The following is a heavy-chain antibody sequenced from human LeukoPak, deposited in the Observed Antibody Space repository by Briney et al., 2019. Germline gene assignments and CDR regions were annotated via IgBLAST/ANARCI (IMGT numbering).Heavy chain of an antibody. CDR1: GSTFNYYW. J-gene: IGHJ3*01. D-gene: IGHD1-26*01. CDR2: IKEDGSER. Sequence: GASLRLSCAASGSTFNYYWMTWVRQGPGKGLEWVATIKEDGSERYYVESVKGRFTISRDNAKNSLYLQMNSLRVEDTALYYCARDKASGSSYGSSFHFWGQGTMVTVSS. V-gene: IGHV3-7*01. CDR3: ARDKASGSSYGSSFHF.